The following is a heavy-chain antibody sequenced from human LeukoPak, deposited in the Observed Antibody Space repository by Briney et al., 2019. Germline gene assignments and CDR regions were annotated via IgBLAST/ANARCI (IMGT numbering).Heavy chain of an antibody. CDR2: IYYSGST. CDR3: ARKQSWGSYRSYYFDY. J-gene: IGHJ4*02. CDR1: GGSISSSSYY. V-gene: IGHV4-39*07. Sequence: SETLSLTCTVSGGSISSSSYYWGWIRQPPGKGLEWIGSIYYSGSTYYNPSLRSRVTISVDTSKNQFSLKLSSVTAADTAVYYCARKQSWGSYRSYYFDYWGQGTLVTVSS. D-gene: IGHD3-16*02.